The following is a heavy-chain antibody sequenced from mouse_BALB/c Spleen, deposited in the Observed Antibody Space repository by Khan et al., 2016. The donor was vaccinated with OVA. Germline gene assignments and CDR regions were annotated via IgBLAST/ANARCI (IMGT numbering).Heavy chain of an antibody. CDR2: ITPTSGYT. J-gene: IGHJ2*01. Sequence: QVQLKQSGAELAKPGASVKMSCTASGYTFTTYWMHWIKQRPGQGLEWIGYITPTSGYTDYNEKFKDRATLTADKSSSTAYMQLTSLTSEDSAVYYCTRDRIDYWGQGTTLTVSS. V-gene: IGHV1-7*01. CDR3: TRDRIDY. CDR1: GYTFTTYW.